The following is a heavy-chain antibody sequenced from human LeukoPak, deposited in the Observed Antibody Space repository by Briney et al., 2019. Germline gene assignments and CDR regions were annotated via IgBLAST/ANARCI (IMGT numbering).Heavy chain of an antibody. V-gene: IGHV3-30*02. CDR1: GFTFSSYG. CDR3: AKDRLGKAAAGRSKNYFDY. Sequence: GGSLRLSCAASGFTFSSYGMHWVRQAPGKGLEWVAFIRYDGSNKYYADSVKGRFTISRDNSKNTLYLQMNSLRAEDTAVYYCAKDRLGKAAAGRSKNYFDYWGQGTLVTVSS. CDR2: IRYDGSNK. D-gene: IGHD6-13*01. J-gene: IGHJ4*02.